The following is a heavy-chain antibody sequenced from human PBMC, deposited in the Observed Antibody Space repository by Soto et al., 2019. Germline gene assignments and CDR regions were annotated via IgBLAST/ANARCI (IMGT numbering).Heavy chain of an antibody. CDR3: ARVTWTVSDYYYYMDV. D-gene: IGHD4-17*01. J-gene: IGHJ6*03. V-gene: IGHV3-33*01. CDR1: GFTFGSYG. CDR2: IWYDGTNR. Sequence: PGGSLRLSCAASGFTFGSYGMIWVRQAPGKGLEWVAVIWYDGTNRYYADSVKGRFTISRDNSKNTLFLQMNSLRDEDTAVYYCARVTWTVSDYYYYMDVWGKGTTVTVSS.